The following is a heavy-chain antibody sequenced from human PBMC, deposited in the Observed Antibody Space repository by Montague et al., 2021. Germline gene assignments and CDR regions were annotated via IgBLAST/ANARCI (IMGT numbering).Heavy chain of an antibody. Sequence: SETLSLTCTVSGGSISSYYWNWIRQPPGKGLEWIGEISYNGSTSYNPSLKSRVTMSVDTSKKQFSLNLNSVTAADTAVYYCARGHYVAVLLVATGGFDAWGQGTLVTVSS. CDR3: ARGHYVAVLLVATGGFDA. J-gene: IGHJ5*02. CDR1: GGSISSYY. V-gene: IGHV4-59*01. D-gene: IGHD2-15*01. CDR2: ISYNGST.